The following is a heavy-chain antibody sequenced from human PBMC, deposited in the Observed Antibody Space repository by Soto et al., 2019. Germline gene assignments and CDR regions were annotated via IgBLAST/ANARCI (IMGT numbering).Heavy chain of an antibody. CDR3: ARQIYDSDTGPNFQYYFES. CDR1: GYSFINYW. V-gene: IGHV5-51*01. Sequence: GESLKISCKGSGYSFINYWIGWVRQMPGKGLELMGIIYPGDSDTRYSPSFEGQVTISLDKSISTAYLQWSSLKVSDTAIYYCARQIYDSDTGPNFQYYFESWGQGTPVTVSS. J-gene: IGHJ4*02. D-gene: IGHD3-22*01. CDR2: IYPGDSDT.